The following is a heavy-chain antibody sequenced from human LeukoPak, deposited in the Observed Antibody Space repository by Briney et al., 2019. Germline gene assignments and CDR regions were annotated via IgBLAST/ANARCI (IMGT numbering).Heavy chain of an antibody. CDR3: AREGGGYNSPYFQH. CDR2: IYSGGDT. V-gene: IGHV3-53*01. Sequence: GGSLRLSCAASGFTVSSNFMSWVRQAPGKGLEWVSVIYSGGDTYYADSVKGRFTISRDNSKNTLYLRMNSLRAEDTAVYYCAREGGGYNSPYFQHWGQGTLVTVSS. D-gene: IGHD5-24*01. J-gene: IGHJ1*01. CDR1: GFTVSSNF.